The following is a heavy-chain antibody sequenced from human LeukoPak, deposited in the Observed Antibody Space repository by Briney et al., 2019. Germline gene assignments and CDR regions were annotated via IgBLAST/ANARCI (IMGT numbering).Heavy chain of an antibody. J-gene: IGHJ6*03. V-gene: IGHV4-59*11. CDR3: ARVRSHWGGRPAYYYYYMDV. D-gene: IGHD7-27*01. Sequence: SETLSLTCTVSGGSISSHYWSWIRQPPGKGLEWIGYIYYSGSTNYNPSLKSRVTISVDTSKNQISLKLSSVTAADTAVYYCARVRSHWGGRPAYYYYYMDVWGKGTTVTVSS. CDR1: GGSISSHY. CDR2: IYYSGST.